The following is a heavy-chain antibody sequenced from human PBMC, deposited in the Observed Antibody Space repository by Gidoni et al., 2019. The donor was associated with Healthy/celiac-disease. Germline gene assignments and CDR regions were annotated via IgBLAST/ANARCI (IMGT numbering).Heavy chain of an antibody. Sequence: EVQLVESGGGLVQPGGSLRLSCAASGFTFSSYWMSWVRQAPGKGLEWVANIKQDGSEKYYVDSVKGRFTISRDNAKNSLYLQMNSLRAEDTAVYYCARASMDIVATRNLYYYYYMDVWGKGTTVTVSS. CDR2: IKQDGSEK. CDR3: ARASMDIVATRNLYYYYYMDV. V-gene: IGHV3-7*03. D-gene: IGHD5-12*01. CDR1: GFTFSSYW. J-gene: IGHJ6*03.